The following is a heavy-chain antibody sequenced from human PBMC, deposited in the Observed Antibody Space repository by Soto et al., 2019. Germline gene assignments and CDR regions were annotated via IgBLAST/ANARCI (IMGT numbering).Heavy chain of an antibody. V-gene: IGHV4-31*03. CDR1: GGSISSSGYY. CDR2: IYHSGST. Sequence: SETLSLTCTVSGGSISSSGYYWSWIRQHPGKGLECIGYIYHSGSTYYNPSLKSRITISVDTSKNQFSLKLSSVTAADTAVYYCARAPITMIVVVKPPASYFDYWGQGTLVTVSS. D-gene: IGHD3-22*01. CDR3: ARAPITMIVVVKPPASYFDY. J-gene: IGHJ4*02.